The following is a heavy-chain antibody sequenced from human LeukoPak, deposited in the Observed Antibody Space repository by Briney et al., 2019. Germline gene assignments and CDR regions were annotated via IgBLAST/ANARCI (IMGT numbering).Heavy chain of an antibody. CDR1: GFTFGNYA. V-gene: IGHV3-64*01. CDR2: ISSNGDTT. CDR3: ATPNRGVLVGATPDAFDF. J-gene: IGHJ3*01. Sequence: GGSLRLSGAASGFTFGNYALPWFRKAPGKGRDYFSPISSNGDTTYYANSVKGRFTISRGNSKNTLYLQMRSLRPEDMAVYYCATPNRGVLVGATPDAFDFWGRGTMVTVSS. D-gene: IGHD1-26*01.